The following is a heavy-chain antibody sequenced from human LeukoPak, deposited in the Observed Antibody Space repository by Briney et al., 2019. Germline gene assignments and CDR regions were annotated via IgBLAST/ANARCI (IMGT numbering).Heavy chain of an antibody. J-gene: IGHJ6*02. Sequence: SETLSLTCTVSGGSISSYYWSWIRQPPGKGLEWIGYIYYSGSTNYNPSLKSRVSISVDTSKNQFSLKLSSVTAADTAVYYCARDVPYGYGTDVWGQGTTVTVSS. CDR1: GGSISSYY. CDR3: ARDVPYGYGTDV. CDR2: IYYSGST. V-gene: IGHV4-59*01. D-gene: IGHD3-10*01.